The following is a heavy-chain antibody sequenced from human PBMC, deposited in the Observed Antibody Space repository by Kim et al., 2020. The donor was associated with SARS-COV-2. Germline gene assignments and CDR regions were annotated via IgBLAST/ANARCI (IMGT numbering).Heavy chain of an antibody. J-gene: IGHJ5*02. CDR3: ARASYYYGWFDP. V-gene: IGHV1-46*03. Sequence: SSAQKFQGRVTMTRDPSTSTVYMELSSLRSEETAVYYCARASYYYGWFDPWGQGTLVTVSS. D-gene: IGHD3-10*01.